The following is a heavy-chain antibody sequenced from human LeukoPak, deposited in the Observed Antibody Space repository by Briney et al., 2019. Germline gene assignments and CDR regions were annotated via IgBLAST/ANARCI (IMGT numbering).Heavy chain of an antibody. Sequence: GGSMRLSCVASGFTFSSYTMSWVRRAPGKGLEWVSAISGSGGSTYYADSVKGRFPISRDNSKNTLYLQMNSLRAEDTAVYYCAKEVYDFPGGWFDPWGQGTXVXXXS. D-gene: IGHD5/OR15-5a*01. CDR3: AKEVYDFPGGWFDP. CDR1: GFTFSSYT. J-gene: IGHJ5*02. V-gene: IGHV3-23*01. CDR2: ISGSGGST.